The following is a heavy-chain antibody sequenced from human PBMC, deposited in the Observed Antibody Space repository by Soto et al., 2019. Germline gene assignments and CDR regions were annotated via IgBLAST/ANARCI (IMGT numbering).Heavy chain of an antibody. V-gene: IGHV1-69*13. CDR3: AKTGVLRYFDWPYPLDY. D-gene: IGHD3-9*01. Sequence: VASVKVSCKASGGTFSSYAISWVRQAPAQGLEWMGGIIPIFGTANYAQEFQGRVTITADESTSTDYMELSSLGSEDTAVYYCAKTGVLRYFDWPYPLDYWGQGTLVTV. CDR2: IIPIFGTA. J-gene: IGHJ4*02. CDR1: GGTFSSYA.